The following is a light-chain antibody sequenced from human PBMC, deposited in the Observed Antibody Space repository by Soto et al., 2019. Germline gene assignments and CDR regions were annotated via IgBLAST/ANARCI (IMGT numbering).Light chain of an antibody. CDR3: NSFAGSNHVV. CDR1: SSDVGAYDY. Sequence: QSALTQPPSASGSPGQSVTISCTGTSSDVGAYDYVSWYQQHPGKAPKLIIYEVNKRPSGVPDRFSGSKSGNTASLTVSGLQGEDEADYYCNSFAGSNHVVFGGGTQLTVL. CDR2: EVN. V-gene: IGLV2-8*01. J-gene: IGLJ7*01.